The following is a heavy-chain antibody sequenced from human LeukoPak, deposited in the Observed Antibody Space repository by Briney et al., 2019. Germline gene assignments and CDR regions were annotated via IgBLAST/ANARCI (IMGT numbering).Heavy chain of an antibody. CDR1: GFTFRNYE. Sequence: GGSLRLSCAASGFTFRNYEMNWVRQAPGKGLEWISYISGSGITIYYADSVKGRFTISRDNAKNSLYLQMNSLRAEDTAVYYCAKDHDILTGFGIYYFDYWGQGTLVTVSS. CDR3: AKDHDILTGFGIYYFDY. J-gene: IGHJ4*02. CDR2: ISGSGITI. V-gene: IGHV3-48*03. D-gene: IGHD3-9*01.